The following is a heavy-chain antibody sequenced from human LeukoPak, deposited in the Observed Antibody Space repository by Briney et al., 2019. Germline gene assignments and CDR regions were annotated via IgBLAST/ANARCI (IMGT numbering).Heavy chain of an antibody. J-gene: IGHJ4*02. CDR3: ARGVAAAGGDY. CDR2: INHSGST. Sequence: SETLSLTCAVYGGSFSGYYWSWIRQPPGKGLEWIGEINHSGSTNYNPSLKSRVTISVDTSKNQFFLKLSSVTAADTAVYYCARGVAAAGGDYWGQGTLVTVSS. V-gene: IGHV4-34*01. CDR1: GGSFSGYY. D-gene: IGHD6-13*01.